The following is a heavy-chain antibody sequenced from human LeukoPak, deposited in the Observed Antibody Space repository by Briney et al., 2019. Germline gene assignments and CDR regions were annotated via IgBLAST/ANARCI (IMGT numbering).Heavy chain of an antibody. D-gene: IGHD4-23*01. Sequence: GGSLRLSCTASGFTFGDYTLSWVRQAPGKGLEWIAFIKGKTSDATTEYAASVKGRFTISRDDSKSVAYLQMNSLRAEDTAVYSCATARRSTVLTLFDYWGQGTLVTVSS. J-gene: IGHJ4*02. V-gene: IGHV3-49*04. CDR1: GFTFGDYT. CDR3: ATARRSTVLTLFDY. CDR2: IKGKTSDATT.